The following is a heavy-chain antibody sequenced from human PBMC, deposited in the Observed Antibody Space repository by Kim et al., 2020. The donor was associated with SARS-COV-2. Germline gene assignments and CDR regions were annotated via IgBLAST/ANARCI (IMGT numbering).Heavy chain of an antibody. D-gene: IGHD6-19*01. CDR2: ISYDGSNK. CDR1: GFTFSSYA. V-gene: IGHV3-30-3*01. J-gene: IGHJ3*02. CDR3: ARDTVFGYSSGWGPLRLSAGADI. Sequence: GGSLRLSCAASGFTFSSYAMHWVRQAPGKGLEWVAVISYDGSNKYYADSVKGRFTISRDNSKNTLYLQMNSLRAEDTAVYYCARDTVFGYSSGWGPLRLSAGADIWGQGKMVPASS.